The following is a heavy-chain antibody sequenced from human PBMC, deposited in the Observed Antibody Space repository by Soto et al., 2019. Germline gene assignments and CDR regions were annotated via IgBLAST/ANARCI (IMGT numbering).Heavy chain of an antibody. J-gene: IGHJ6*02. D-gene: IGHD3-10*01. CDR1: GGSISSYY. Sequence: QVQLQESGPGLVKPSETLSLTCTVSGGSISSYYWSWIRQPPGKGLEWIGYIYYSGSTNYNPSLKSRVTISVDTSKNQCSLKLSSVTAADTAVYYCARGLWFGESPPYMDVWGQGTTVTVSS. CDR2: IYYSGST. CDR3: ARGLWFGESPPYMDV. V-gene: IGHV4-59*01.